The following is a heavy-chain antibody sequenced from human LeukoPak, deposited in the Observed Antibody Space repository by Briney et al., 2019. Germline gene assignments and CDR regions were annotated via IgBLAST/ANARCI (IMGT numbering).Heavy chain of an antibody. CDR2: MNPNSGNT. CDR1: GYTFTSYD. Sequence: ASVKVSCRASGYTFTSYDINWVRQATGQGLEWMGWMNPNSGNTGYAQKFQGRVTITRNTSISTAYMELSSLRSEDTAVYYCARGLPDSYYDFWSGYHDAFDIWSQGTMVTVSS. CDR3: ARGLPDSYYDFWSGYHDAFDI. V-gene: IGHV1-8*03. J-gene: IGHJ3*02. D-gene: IGHD3-3*01.